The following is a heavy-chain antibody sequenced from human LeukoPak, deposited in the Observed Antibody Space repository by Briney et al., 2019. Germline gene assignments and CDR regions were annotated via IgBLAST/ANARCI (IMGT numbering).Heavy chain of an antibody. CDR1: GNTFAGYY. Sequence: GASVKVSCKASGNTFAGYYVHWVRQATGQGLEWMGWINPNSGNTDYAQKFQGRVTITRDTSISTAYMELSSLRSEDTAVYYCARGVGHRGQEHSYVYYFDYWGQGPLVTVSS. V-gene: IGHV1-8*03. D-gene: IGHD5-18*01. CDR2: INPNSGNT. J-gene: IGHJ4*02. CDR3: ARGVGHRGQEHSYVYYFDY.